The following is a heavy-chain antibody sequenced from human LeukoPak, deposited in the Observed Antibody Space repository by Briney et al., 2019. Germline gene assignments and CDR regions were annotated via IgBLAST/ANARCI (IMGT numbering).Heavy chain of an antibody. D-gene: IGHD1-1*01. CDR3: AHLTTSAYYYDY. Sequence: SGPTLVNPTETLTLTCTCSGFSVSSSGVAVGWIRQPPGKALEWLGHIYWNDDDRYSTSPRSRLTITRDTSENQVVLTMTNMDPVDTATYYCAHLTTSAYYYDYWGQGTLVTVSS. V-gene: IGHV2-5*01. J-gene: IGHJ4*02. CDR2: IYWNDDD. CDR1: GFSVSSSGVA.